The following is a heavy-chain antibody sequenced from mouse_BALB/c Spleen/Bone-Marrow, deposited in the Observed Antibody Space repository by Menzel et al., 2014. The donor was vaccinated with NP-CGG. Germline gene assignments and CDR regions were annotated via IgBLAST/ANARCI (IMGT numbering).Heavy chain of an antibody. V-gene: IGHV1S34*01. Sequence: LVKTGASVKISCKASGYSFTGYYMHWVKQSHGKSLECIGYISCYNGATSYNQNFKGKATFTVDTSSSTAYMQFNSLTSEGSAVYYCVRRGNPIVYYAMDYWGQGTSVTVSS. CDR3: VRRGNPIVYYAMDY. J-gene: IGHJ4*01. CDR2: ISCYNGAT. CDR1: GYSFTGYY.